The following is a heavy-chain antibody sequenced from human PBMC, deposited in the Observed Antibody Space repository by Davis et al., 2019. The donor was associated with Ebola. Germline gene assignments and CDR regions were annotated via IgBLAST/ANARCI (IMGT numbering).Heavy chain of an antibody. CDR2: ITSNGYI. CDR3: ASGRRGYSYGNWFDT. V-gene: IGHV3-21*03. Sequence: PGGSLRLSCAASAFTFSTYTMNWVRQAPGKGLEWVSSITSNGYIYYPASVKDRFTISRDNAKNSLYLQMNSLRAEDTAVYYCASGRRGYSYGNWFDTWGQGTLVTVSS. J-gene: IGHJ5*02. D-gene: IGHD5-18*01. CDR1: AFTFSTYT.